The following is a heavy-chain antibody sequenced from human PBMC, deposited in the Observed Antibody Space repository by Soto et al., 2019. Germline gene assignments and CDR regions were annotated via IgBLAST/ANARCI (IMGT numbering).Heavy chain of an antibody. D-gene: IGHD1-1*01. J-gene: IGHJ3*01. CDR2: LYDVDGS. Sequence: DVQLVESGGGLIQPGESLRLSCVAFGFTISGKKYVAWVRQAPGKGLEWVSALYDVDGSFYADSVKGRFTTSSDSSKTTVYLQMKDLRPDDAAVYYCSSWHEPEHDYDFWGQGTTVTVSS. CDR3: SSWHEPEHDYDF. V-gene: IGHV3-53*01. CDR1: GFTISGKKY.